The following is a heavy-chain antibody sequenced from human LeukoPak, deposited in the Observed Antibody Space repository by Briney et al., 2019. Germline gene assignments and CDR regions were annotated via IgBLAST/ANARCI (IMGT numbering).Heavy chain of an antibody. CDR1: GYTFTGYY. Sequence: ASVKVSCKASGYTFTGYYMHWVRQAPGQGLEWMGWINPNSGGTNYAQKFQGRVTMTRDMSISTAYMELSRLRSDDTAVYYCARETDIVVVVAATEIDAFDIWGQGTMVTVSS. D-gene: IGHD2-15*01. CDR2: INPNSGGT. CDR3: ARETDIVVVVAATEIDAFDI. J-gene: IGHJ3*02. V-gene: IGHV1-2*02.